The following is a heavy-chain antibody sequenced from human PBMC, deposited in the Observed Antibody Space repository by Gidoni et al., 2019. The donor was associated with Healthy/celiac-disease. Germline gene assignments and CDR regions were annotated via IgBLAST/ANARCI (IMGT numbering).Heavy chain of an antibody. CDR2: IIPIFGTA. CDR1: GGTFSSYA. D-gene: IGHD1-1*01. CDR3: ERAGRDWRYFDY. J-gene: IGHJ4*02. Sequence: QLQLVQSGAEVRKPGSSVKVSCKASGGTFSSYAISWVRQDPGQGLEWMGWIIPIFGTATDAQKFQGRVTITADKSTSTAHMEMSSLRSEDTAVYYCERAGRDWRYFDYWGQGTLVTVSS. V-gene: IGHV1-69*06.